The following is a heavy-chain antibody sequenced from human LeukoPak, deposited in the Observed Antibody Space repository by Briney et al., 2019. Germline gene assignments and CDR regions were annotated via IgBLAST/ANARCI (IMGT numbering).Heavy chain of an antibody. J-gene: IGHJ4*02. CDR1: GGSISSYY. D-gene: IGHD5-24*01. Sequence: ETLSLTCTVSGGSISSYYWSWIRQPPGKGLEWVSLISSGGNTYYADSVKGRFTISRDNSKNTLYLQMNSLRAEDTAVYYCARGQRWLQLFDYWGQGTLVTVSS. CDR2: ISSGGNT. V-gene: IGHV3-53*01. CDR3: ARGQRWLQLFDY.